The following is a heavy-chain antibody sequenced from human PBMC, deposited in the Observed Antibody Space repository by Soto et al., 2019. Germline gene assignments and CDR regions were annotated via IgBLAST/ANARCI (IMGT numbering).Heavy chain of an antibody. D-gene: IGHD3-9*01. V-gene: IGHV1-18*01. J-gene: IGHJ4*02. CDR3: ARVDHTYYDILTGYYHKDFDY. CDR1: GYTFTSYG. CDR2: ISAYNGNT. Sequence: ASVKVSCKASGYTFTSYGISWVRQAPGQGLEWMGWISAYNGNTNYAQKLQGRVTMTTDTSTSTAYMELRSLRSDDTAVYYCARVDHTYYDILTGYYHKDFDYWGQGTLVTVSS.